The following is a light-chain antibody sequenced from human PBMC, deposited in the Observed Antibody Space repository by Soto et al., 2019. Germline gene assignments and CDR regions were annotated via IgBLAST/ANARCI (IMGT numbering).Light chain of an antibody. Sequence: DIQMTQSPSSLSASVGDRVTITCQASQDISNYLNWYQQKPGKAPKLLIYDASNLETGVPSRFSGSGSGTDFTLTISSLQPEDSATYYCQQSYSSLHRTFGQGTKVDIK. CDR3: QQSYSSLHRT. CDR1: QDISNY. CDR2: DAS. V-gene: IGKV1-33*01. J-gene: IGKJ1*01.